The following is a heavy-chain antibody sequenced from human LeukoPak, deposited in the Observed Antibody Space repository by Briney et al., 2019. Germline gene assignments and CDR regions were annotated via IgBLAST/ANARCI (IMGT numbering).Heavy chain of an antibody. J-gene: IGHJ4*02. Sequence: GGSLRLSCAASGFTFSSYAMSWVRQAPGKGLEWVSAISGSGGSTYYADSVKGRFTISRDNSKNTLYLQMNSLRAEDTAVYYCAKVAAYSSGWTGYYFDYWGQGTLVTVSS. V-gene: IGHV3-23*01. D-gene: IGHD6-19*01. CDR1: GFTFSSYA. CDR3: AKVAAYSSGWTGYYFDY. CDR2: ISGSGGST.